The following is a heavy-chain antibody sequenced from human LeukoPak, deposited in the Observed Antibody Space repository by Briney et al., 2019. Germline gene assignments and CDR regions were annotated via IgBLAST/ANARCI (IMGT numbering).Heavy chain of an antibody. J-gene: IGHJ4*02. D-gene: IGHD4-11*01. V-gene: IGHV4-31*03. Sequence: SETLSLTCTVSRGSISSGTYYWTWIRQHPGKGLEWIGYISYSGNTYYNPSLKSRVTISIDTSKNQFFLRLNSATAADTAVYYCVTTITTLDVLAFHYWGQGALVTVSS. CDR3: VTTITTLDVLAFHY. CDR1: RGSISSGTYY. CDR2: ISYSGNT.